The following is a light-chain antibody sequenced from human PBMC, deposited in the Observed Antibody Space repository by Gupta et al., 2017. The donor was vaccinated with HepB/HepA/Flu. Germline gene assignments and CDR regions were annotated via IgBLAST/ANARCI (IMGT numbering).Light chain of an antibody. CDR3: QQSNNFPLT. J-gene: IGKJ4*01. Sequence: EIGLTQSPDFQSVTPKEKVTITCRASQSIGSNLHWFQQNGEQSPKLLIKHASQSISGVPSRFSGSGSGTDFTLTINGLEAEDAAAYYCQQSNNFPLTFGGGTKLEIK. CDR2: HAS. CDR1: QSIGSN. V-gene: IGKV6D-21*02.